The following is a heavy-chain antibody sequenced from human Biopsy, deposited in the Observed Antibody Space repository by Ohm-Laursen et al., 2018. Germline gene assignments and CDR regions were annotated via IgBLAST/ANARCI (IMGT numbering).Heavy chain of an antibody. D-gene: IGHD1-1*01. CDR2: IIPIFGTA. V-gene: IGHV1-69*13. Sequence: SVKVSCKASGGTFTNYAISWVRQAPGQGLEWMGGIIPIFGTANYAQKFQGRVTITADESTSTAYMELTSLRSDDTAVYYCARAKLEPVYYYYGMDVWGQGTTVTVSS. CDR1: GGTFTNYA. CDR3: ARAKLEPVYYYYGMDV. J-gene: IGHJ6*02.